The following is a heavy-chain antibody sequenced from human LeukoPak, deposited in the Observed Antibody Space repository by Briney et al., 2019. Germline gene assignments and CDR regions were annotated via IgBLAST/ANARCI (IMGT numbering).Heavy chain of an antibody. V-gene: IGHV3-23*01. D-gene: IGHD3-16*01. CDR2: ISGSGGST. CDR1: GFTFTSHA. CDR3: AKNPFYDYVWGSYSDY. Sequence: GGSLRLSCAASGFTFTSHAMSWVRQAPGKGLEWVSAISGSGGSTYYADSVKGRFTISRDNSKNTPYLQMNSLRAEDTAVYYCAKNPFYDYVWGSYSDYWGQGTLVTVSS. J-gene: IGHJ4*02.